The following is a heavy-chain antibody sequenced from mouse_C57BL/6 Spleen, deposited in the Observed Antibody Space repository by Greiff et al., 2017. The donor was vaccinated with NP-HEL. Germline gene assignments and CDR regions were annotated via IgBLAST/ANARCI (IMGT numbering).Heavy chain of an antibody. Sequence: VQLQQSGAELVKPGASVKISCKASGYAFSSYWMNWVKQRPGKGLEWIGQIYPGDGDTNYNGKFKGKATLTADKSSSTAYMQLSSLTSEDSAVYFCARWGLGGYFDYWGQGTTLTVSS. D-gene: IGHD4-1*01. CDR1: GYAFSSYW. CDR2: IYPGDGDT. V-gene: IGHV1-80*01. CDR3: ARWGLGGYFDY. J-gene: IGHJ2*01.